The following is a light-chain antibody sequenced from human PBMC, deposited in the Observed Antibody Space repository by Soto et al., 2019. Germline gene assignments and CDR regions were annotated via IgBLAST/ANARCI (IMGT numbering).Light chain of an antibody. CDR2: DVT. V-gene: IGLV2-14*01. CDR3: SSYTTSSTLV. CDR1: SSDVGGYNY. Sequence: QSALTQPASVSASPGQSVTISCAGTSSDVGGYNYVSWYQQRPGRAPQLMIYDVTYRPSGVSNRFSGSKSGNTASLTISGLQAEDEADYYCSSYTTSSTLVFGTGTKLTVL. J-gene: IGLJ1*01.